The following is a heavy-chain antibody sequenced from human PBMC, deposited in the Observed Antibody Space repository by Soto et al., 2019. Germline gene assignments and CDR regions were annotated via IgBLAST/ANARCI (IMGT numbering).Heavy chain of an antibody. J-gene: IGHJ4*02. CDR2: ISGSGGST. CDR1: GFTFSSYA. V-gene: IGHV3-23*01. Sequence: EVQLLESGGGLVQPGGSLRLSCAASGFTFSSYAMSWVRQAPGEGLEWVSAISGSGGSTYYADSVKGRFTISRDNSKNPLYLQMTSLTAEHTAVYYCAKPKHTEYYYGSGSSSPFDFMGQGTLVTVSS. CDR3: AKPKHTEYYYGSGSSSPFDF. D-gene: IGHD3-10*01.